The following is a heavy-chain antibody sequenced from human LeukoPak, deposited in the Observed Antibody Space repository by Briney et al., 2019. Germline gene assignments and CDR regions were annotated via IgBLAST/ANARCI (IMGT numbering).Heavy chain of an antibody. CDR2: IGGSGGPT. Sequence: GGSLRLSCAASGFTFGSYAMSWVRQAPGKGLEWVSVIGGSGGPTQYADSVKGRFTISRDTSKNTLYLQMNSLRAEDTAVYYCARYNDYIWGSYRYPYYMDVWGKGTTVTVSS. CDR1: GFTFGSYA. CDR3: ARYNDYIWGSYRYPYYMDV. J-gene: IGHJ6*03. V-gene: IGHV3-23*01. D-gene: IGHD3-16*02.